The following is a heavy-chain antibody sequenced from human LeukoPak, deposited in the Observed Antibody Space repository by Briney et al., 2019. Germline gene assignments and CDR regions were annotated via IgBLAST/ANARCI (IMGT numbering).Heavy chain of an antibody. V-gene: IGHV3-23*01. CDR3: AKDPLPYYDFWSGYSQVGYFDY. J-gene: IGHJ4*02. CDR1: GFTFSSYA. CDR2: ISGSGGST. D-gene: IGHD3-3*01. Sequence: GGSLRLSCAASGFTFSSYAMSWVRQAPGKGLEWVSAISGSGGSTYYADSGKGRFTISRDNSKNTLYLQMNSLRAEDTAVYYCAKDPLPYYDFWSGYSQVGYFDYWGQGTLVTVSS.